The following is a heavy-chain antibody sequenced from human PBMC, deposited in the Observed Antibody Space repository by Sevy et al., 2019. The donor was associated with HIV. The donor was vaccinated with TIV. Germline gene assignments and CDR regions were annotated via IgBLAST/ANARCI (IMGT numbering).Heavy chain of an antibody. J-gene: IGHJ4*02. CDR3: ARLRWDVVDAPGATPGCYFDS. CDR2: TSYCGTT. D-gene: IGHD2-2*02. Sequence: SETLSLTCSVSGDSINNYYWSWIRQPPGKGLEWIGYTSYCGTTNYSPSLKSRVDISVDTSMHHFSLKINSVTAADTAVYYCARLRWDVVDAPGATPGCYFDSWGQGILVIVSS. V-gene: IGHV4-59*12. CDR1: GDSINNYY.